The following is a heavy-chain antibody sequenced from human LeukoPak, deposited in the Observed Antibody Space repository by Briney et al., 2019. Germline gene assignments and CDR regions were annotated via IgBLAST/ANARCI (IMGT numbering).Heavy chain of an antibody. CDR2: INPNSGGT. J-gene: IGHJ4*02. CDR1: GYTFTGYY. V-gene: IGHV1-2*02. Sequence: ASVKVSCTASGYTFTGYYMNWVRQAPGQGLEWMGWINPNSGGTNYAQKTQGRVTMTRVTSISTAYMELSRLRSDDTAVYYCARDSHYYDSRGYYRFGYDYWGQGTLVTVSS. D-gene: IGHD3-22*01. CDR3: ARDSHYYDSRGYYRFGYDY.